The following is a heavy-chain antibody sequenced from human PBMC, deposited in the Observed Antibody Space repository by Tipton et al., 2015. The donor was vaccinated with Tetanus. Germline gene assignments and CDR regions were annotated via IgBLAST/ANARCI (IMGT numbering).Heavy chain of an antibody. CDR3: ARGGDNLTFQRPTGRWFDP. Sequence: TLSLTCTVSGGSISGRSSYWGWIRQHPGKGLESIGCISSRGSTYYNPSLTSRVSISVDTSKNQFSLKLTSVTAADTAIYYCARGGDNLTFQRPTGRWFDPWGHGTLVTVSS. J-gene: IGHJ5*02. V-gene: IGHV4-31*03. CDR2: ISSRGST. D-gene: IGHD1-1*01. CDR1: GGSISGRSSY.